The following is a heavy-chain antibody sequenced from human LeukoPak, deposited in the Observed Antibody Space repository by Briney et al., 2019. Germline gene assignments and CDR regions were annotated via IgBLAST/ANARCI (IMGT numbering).Heavy chain of an antibody. V-gene: IGHV7-4-1*02. Sequence: GASAKVSCKASGYTFTTYAMNWVRQAPGQGLEWMGWINTNTGDPTYAQGFTGRFVFSLDTSVSTAYLQISSLKAEDTAVYYCARVLGVDAFDIWAKGQWSPSLQ. J-gene: IGHJ3*02. CDR1: GYTFTTYA. CDR2: INTNTGDP. CDR3: ARVLGVDAFDI.